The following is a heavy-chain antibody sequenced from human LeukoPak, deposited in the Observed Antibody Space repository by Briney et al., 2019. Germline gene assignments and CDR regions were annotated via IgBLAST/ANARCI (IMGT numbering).Heavy chain of an antibody. CDR2: IWYDGRTK. J-gene: IGHJ4*02. CDR1: GFTFSKYG. Sequence: GGSLRLSCAASGFTFSKYGIHWVRQAPGKGLEWVAVIWYDGRTKYYADSVKGRFTISRDNSKNTLYLQMNILRAEDTAVYYCARDFEYSSSTGVYWGQGTLVTVSS. V-gene: IGHV3-33*01. CDR3: ARDFEYSSSTGVY. D-gene: IGHD5-12*01.